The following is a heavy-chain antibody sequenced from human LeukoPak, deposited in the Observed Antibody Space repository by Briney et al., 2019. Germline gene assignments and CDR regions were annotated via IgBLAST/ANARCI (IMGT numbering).Heavy chain of an antibody. CDR2: TYYRSKWYN. CDR1: RDSVSSNSAA. V-gene: IGHV6-1*01. J-gene: IGHJ3*02. Sequence: SQTLSLTCAISRDSVSSNSAAWNWIRQSPSRGLEWLGRTYYRSKWYNDYAVSVKSGITINPDTSKNQFSLQLNSVTPEDTAVYYCARTQAGIAAAGTGAFDIWGQGTMVTVSS. CDR3: ARTQAGIAAAGTGAFDI. D-gene: IGHD6-13*01.